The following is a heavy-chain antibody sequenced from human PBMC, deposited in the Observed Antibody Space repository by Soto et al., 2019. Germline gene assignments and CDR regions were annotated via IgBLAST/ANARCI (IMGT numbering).Heavy chain of an antibody. J-gene: IGHJ5*02. Sequence: SGPTLVNPTQTLTLTCTFSGFSLSTSGMRVSWIRQPPGKALEWLARIDWDDDKLYITSLKTRLTISKDTSKNQVVLTITNMDPVDTATYYCARSIVAAGNRWFDPWGQGTLVTVS. V-gene: IGHV2-70*04. D-gene: IGHD6-13*01. CDR3: ARSIVAAGNRWFDP. CDR2: IDWDDDK. CDR1: GFSLSTSGMR.